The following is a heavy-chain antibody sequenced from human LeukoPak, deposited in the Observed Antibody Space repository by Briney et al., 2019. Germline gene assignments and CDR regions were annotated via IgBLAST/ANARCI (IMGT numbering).Heavy chain of an antibody. CDR3: AREQARGGTYSLGVNWFDP. J-gene: IGHJ5*02. V-gene: IGHV1-46*01. CDR2: FTSSGDST. Sequence: GASVKVSCKASGYTFTSYNLHWVRQAPGQGLEWMGIFTSSGDSTRYAQKFQGRVTMTRDMSTSTFYMELSGLISEDTAVYYCAREQARGGTYSLGVNWFDPWGQGTLVTVSS. CDR1: GYTFTSYN. D-gene: IGHD1-26*01.